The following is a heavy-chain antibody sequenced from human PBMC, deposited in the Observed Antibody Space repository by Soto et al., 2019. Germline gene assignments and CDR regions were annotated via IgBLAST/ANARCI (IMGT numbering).Heavy chain of an antibody. CDR3: ARGYCSSTSCYPRIAAVGLGAFDS. CDR2: IIPIFGTA. J-gene: IGHJ3*02. CDR1: GGTFSSYA. V-gene: IGHV1-69*01. D-gene: IGHD2-2*01. Sequence: QVQLVQSGAEVKKPGSSVKVSCKASGGTFSSYAISWVRQAPGQGLEWMGGIIPIFGTANYAQKFQGRGTVTAAESTSTAYMKLSSRRSEDTAVYYCARGYCSSTSCYPRIAAVGLGAFDSWGKGTMVTVSS.